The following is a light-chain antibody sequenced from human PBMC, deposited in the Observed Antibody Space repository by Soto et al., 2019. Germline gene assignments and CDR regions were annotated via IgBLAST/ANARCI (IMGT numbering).Light chain of an antibody. CDR1: RSISTY. J-gene: IGKJ4*01. V-gene: IGKV3-11*01. CDR2: GAS. Sequence: ETVLTQSPATLSLSPGEIATLSFRASRSISTYLAWYQQKPGQAPRLLIYGASSRATGIPDRFIGSASGTDFTLTISRLEPEDFAVYYCQQYNNWSLTFGGGTKVDIK. CDR3: QQYNNWSLT.